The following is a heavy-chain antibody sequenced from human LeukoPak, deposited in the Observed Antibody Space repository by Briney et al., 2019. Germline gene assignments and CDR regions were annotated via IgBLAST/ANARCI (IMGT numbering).Heavy chain of an antibody. CDR1: GFIFSSYA. CDR2: ISYDGSNK. J-gene: IGHJ6*02. V-gene: IGHV3-30-3*01. CDR3: ARVRDYGDYDRYPYYYYGMDV. Sequence: PGGSLRLSCAASGFIFSSYAMHWVRQAPGKGLEWVAVISYDGSNKYYADSVKGRFTISRDNSKNTLYLQMNSLRAEDTAVYYCARVRDYGDYDRYPYYYYGMDVWGQGTTVTVSS. D-gene: IGHD4-17*01.